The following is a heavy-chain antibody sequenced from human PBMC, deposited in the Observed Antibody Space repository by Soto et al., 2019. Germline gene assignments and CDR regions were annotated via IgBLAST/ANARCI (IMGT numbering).Heavy chain of an antibody. J-gene: IGHJ3*02. CDR2: IYHSGST. Sequence: QVQLQESGPGLVKPSGTLSLTCAVSGGSISSSNWWSWVRQPPGKGLEWIGEIYHSGSTNYNPSLRSQVNISVDKSKNQFSLKLSSVSAADTAVYYCAGCCSGSLFGFDIWGQGTMVTVSS. CDR3: AGCCSGSLFGFDI. D-gene: IGHD3-10*02. V-gene: IGHV4-4*02. CDR1: GGSISSSNW.